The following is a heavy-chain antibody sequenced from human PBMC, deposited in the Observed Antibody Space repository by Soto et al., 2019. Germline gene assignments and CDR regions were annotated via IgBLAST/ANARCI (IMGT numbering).Heavy chain of an antibody. CDR3: ASDLGLYVDTGIITDYYGMDV. CDR2: IIPNFGTV. D-gene: IGHD5-18*01. V-gene: IGHV1-69*01. J-gene: IGHJ6*02. Sequence: QVQLEQSGAEVKKPGSSVKVSCKASGGTFNSYAISWVRQVAGEGPEWMGGIIPNFGTVNYAQKFQGRVTIIADESTSSAYMELRSLRSDDTAVYYCASDLGLYVDTGIITDYYGMDVWGQGTAVTVSS. CDR1: GGTFNSYA.